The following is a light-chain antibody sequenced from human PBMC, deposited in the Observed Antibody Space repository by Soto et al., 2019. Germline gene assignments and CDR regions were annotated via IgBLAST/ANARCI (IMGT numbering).Light chain of an antibody. CDR3: QQYGSSPAT. Sequence: EIVLTQSPGTLSLSPGERATLSCMASQSVSSSYLAWYQQKHSQAPRLLIYGASIRATGIPDMLSGSGSGTDFTLTISRLEPEDFAVYYCQQYGSSPATFGQGTKLEIK. CDR1: QSVSSSY. J-gene: IGKJ2*01. V-gene: IGKV3-20*01. CDR2: GAS.